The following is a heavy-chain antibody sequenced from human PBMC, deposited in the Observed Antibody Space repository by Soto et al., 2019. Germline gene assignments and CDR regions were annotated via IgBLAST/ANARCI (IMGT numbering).Heavy chain of an antibody. CDR1: GGSISSYY. J-gene: IGHJ1*01. Sequence: SETLSLTCTVSGGSISSYYWSWIRQSPGKGLEWIGYIYYFGSTKYDPSLKRRVTISMDTSKNQFSLKLNSVTAADTAVYYCVRHDYGGSNQQYFLHWSQGTLVTVSA. V-gene: IGHV4-59*01. CDR2: IYYFGST. D-gene: IGHD4-17*01. CDR3: VRHDYGGSNQQYFLH.